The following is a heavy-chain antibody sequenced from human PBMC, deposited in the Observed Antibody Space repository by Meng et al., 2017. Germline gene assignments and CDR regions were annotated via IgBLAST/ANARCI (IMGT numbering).Heavy chain of an antibody. CDR3: TLDTAMVTIDY. CDR2: IKSKTDGGTT. CDR1: GFTFSNAW. J-gene: IGHJ4*02. V-gene: IGHV3-15*01. D-gene: IGHD5-18*01. Sequence: EVQVVESGGGLVKPGGSLRLSCAASGFTFSNAWMSWVRQAPGKGLEWVGRIKSKTDGGTTDYAAPVKGRFTISRDDSKNTLYLQMNSLKTEDTAVYYCTLDTAMVTIDYWGQGTLVTVSS.